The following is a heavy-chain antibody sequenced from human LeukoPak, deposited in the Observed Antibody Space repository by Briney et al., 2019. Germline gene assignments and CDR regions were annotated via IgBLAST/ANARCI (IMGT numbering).Heavy chain of an antibody. V-gene: IGHV3-7*01. CDR3: ARDRYSYGDF. J-gene: IGHJ4*02. CDR2: IKQDGSEK. D-gene: IGHD5-18*01. Sequence: GGSLRLSCAASGFTFSYYSMNWVRQAPGKGLEWMANIKQDGSEKYYVDSVKGRFTISRDNAKNTLYLQMSSLRAEDTAVYYCARDRYSYGDFWGQGTLVTVSS. CDR1: GFTFSYYS.